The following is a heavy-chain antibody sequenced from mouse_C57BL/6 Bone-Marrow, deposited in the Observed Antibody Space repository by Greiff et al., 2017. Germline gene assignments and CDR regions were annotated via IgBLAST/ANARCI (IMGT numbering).Heavy chain of an antibody. CDR2: IRLKSDNYAT. Sequence: EVMLVESGGGLVQPGGSMKLSCVASGFTFSNYWMNWVRQSPEKGLEWVAQIRLKSDNYATHYAESVKGRFTISSDDSKSSVYLQRNNLRAEDTGIYYCTAPYYYGSSYEAMDYWGQGTSVTVSS. D-gene: IGHD1-1*01. CDR1: GFTFSNYW. V-gene: IGHV6-3*01. J-gene: IGHJ4*01. CDR3: TAPYYYGSSYEAMDY.